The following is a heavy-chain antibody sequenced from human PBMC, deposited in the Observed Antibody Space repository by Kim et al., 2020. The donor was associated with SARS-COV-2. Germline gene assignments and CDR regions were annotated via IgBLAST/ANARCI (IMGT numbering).Heavy chain of an antibody. Sequence: ASVKVSCKASGYTFTAHFMHWVRQAPGQGLEWMGWINPQTGGTNSAQKFQGRVTLTRDTSSNTIYMELTRLRSDDTAVYYCARGFGGSSSSNWLDPWGQG. D-gene: IGHD6-6*01. V-gene: IGHV1-2*02. CDR1: GYTFTAHF. J-gene: IGHJ5*02. CDR3: ARGFGGSSSSNWLDP. CDR2: INPQTGGT.